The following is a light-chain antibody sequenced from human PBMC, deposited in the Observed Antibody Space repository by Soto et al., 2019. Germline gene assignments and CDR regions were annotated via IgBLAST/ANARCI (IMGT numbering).Light chain of an antibody. V-gene: IGKV4-1*01. Sequence: DIVMTQSSDSLAVSLGERATINCKSSQSVLDSYNNKNHLAWYQQKPGQPPKLLIYWASTRGSGVPVRFSGSAFGTDFNLIISSLKAEDVAIYYCQQYYGNPTYTFGQGTKLEIK. CDR3: QQYYGNPTYT. CDR2: WAS. CDR1: QSVLDSYNNKNH. J-gene: IGKJ2*01.